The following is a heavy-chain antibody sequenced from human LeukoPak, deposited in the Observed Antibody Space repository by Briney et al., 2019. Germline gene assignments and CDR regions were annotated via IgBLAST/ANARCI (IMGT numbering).Heavy chain of an antibody. D-gene: IGHD3-10*01. V-gene: IGHV3-53*01. CDR3: AKVPAITMVRGVILPFDY. Sequence: GGSLRLSCTVSGFTVSSNSMSWVRQAPGKGLEWVSFIYSGGNTHYSDSVKGRFTISRDNSKNTLYLQMNSLRAEDTAVYYCAKVPAITMVRGVILPFDYWGQGTLVTVSS. J-gene: IGHJ4*02. CDR1: GFTVSSNS. CDR2: IYSGGNT.